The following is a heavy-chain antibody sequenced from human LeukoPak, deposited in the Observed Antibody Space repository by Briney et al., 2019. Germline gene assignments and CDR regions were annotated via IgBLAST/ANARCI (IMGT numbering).Heavy chain of an antibody. CDR3: ARGITIFGVVYMDAFDI. J-gene: IGHJ3*02. V-gene: IGHV3-7*01. CDR1: GFTFSSYW. CDR2: IKQDGSEK. D-gene: IGHD3-3*01. Sequence: GALRLSCAAPGFTFSSYWMSWVRQAPGKGLEWVANIKQDGSEKYYVDSVKGRFTISRDNAKNSLYLQMNSLRAEDTAVYYCARGITIFGVVYMDAFDIWGQGTMVTVSS.